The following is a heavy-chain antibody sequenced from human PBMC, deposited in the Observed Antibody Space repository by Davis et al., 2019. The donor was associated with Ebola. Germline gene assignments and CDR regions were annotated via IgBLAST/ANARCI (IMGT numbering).Heavy chain of an antibody. Sequence: PGGSLRLSCAASGFTFSSYAMHWVRQAPGKGLEWVAVISYDGSNKYYADSVKGRFTISRDNSKNTLYLQMNSLRAEDTAVYYCAREGVTIFGVVIMGDYWGQGTLVTVSS. V-gene: IGHV3-30*04. CDR2: ISYDGSNK. D-gene: IGHD3-3*01. CDR1: GFTFSSYA. CDR3: AREGVTIFGVVIMGDY. J-gene: IGHJ4*02.